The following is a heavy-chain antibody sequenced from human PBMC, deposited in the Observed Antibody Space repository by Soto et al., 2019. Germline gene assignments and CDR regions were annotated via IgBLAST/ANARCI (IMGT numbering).Heavy chain of an antibody. CDR3: AKAKGDGYNLLFDY. J-gene: IGHJ4*02. V-gene: IGHV3-30*18. D-gene: IGHD1-1*01. Sequence: QVQLVESGGGVVQPGRSLRLSCAASGFTFSSYGMHWVRRAPGKGLEWVAVISYDGSNKYYADSVKGRFTISRDNSKNTLYLQMNSLRAEDTAVYYCAKAKGDGYNLLFDYWGQGTLVTVSS. CDR2: ISYDGSNK. CDR1: GFTFSSYG.